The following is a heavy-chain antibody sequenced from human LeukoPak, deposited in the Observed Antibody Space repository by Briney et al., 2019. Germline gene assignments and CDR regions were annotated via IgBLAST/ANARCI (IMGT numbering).Heavy chain of an antibody. Sequence: SQTLSLTCTVSGGSISSGGYYWSWIRQHPGKGLEWIVYIYYSGSTYYNPSLKSRVTISVDTSKNQFSLKLSSVTAADTAVYYCARYCSSTSCRALDYWGQGTLVTVSS. CDR2: IYYSGST. J-gene: IGHJ4*02. CDR3: ARYCSSTSCRALDY. CDR1: GGSISSGGYY. D-gene: IGHD2-2*01. V-gene: IGHV4-31*03.